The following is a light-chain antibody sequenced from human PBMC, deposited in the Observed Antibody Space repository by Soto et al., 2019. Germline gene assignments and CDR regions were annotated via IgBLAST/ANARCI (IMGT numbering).Light chain of an antibody. CDR1: SSDVGNYNL. J-gene: IGLJ3*02. V-gene: IGLV2-23*02. CDR3: SSYAGSSTLV. Sequence: QSALTQPASVSGSRGQSITISCTGTSSDVGNYNLVSWYQQHPGKAPKLMIYEVTKRPSGVSNRFSGSKSGNTASLTISGLQAEDEADYYCSSYAGSSTLVFGGGTKVTVL. CDR2: EVT.